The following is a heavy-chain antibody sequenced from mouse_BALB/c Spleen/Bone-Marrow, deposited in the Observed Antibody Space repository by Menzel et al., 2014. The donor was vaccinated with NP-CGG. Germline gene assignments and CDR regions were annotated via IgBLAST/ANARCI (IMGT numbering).Heavy chain of an antibody. D-gene: IGHD1-1*02. CDR1: GFTFSDYY. CDR2: ISNVGGST. Sequence: EVMLVESGGGLVQPGGSLKLSCATSGFTFSDYYMYWVRQTPEKRLEWVAYISNVGGSTYYPDTVKGRLTISRDNAKNTLYLQMSRLKSEDTAMYYCARGGLWSSFDYWGQGTTLTVSS. CDR3: ARGGLWSSFDY. J-gene: IGHJ2*01. V-gene: IGHV5-12*02.